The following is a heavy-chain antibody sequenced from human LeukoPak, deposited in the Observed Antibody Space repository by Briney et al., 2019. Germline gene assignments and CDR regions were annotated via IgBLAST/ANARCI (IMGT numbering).Heavy chain of an antibody. CDR1: GGSISSYY. J-gene: IGHJ4*02. CDR3: ASSEYSSGWYGRGLGYYFDY. V-gene: IGHV4-59*01. CDR2: IYYSGST. Sequence: SETLSLTCTVSGGSISSYYWSWIRQPPGKGLEWIGYIYYSGSTNYNPSLKSRATISVDTSKNQFSLKLSSVTAADTAVYYCASSEYSSGWYGRGLGYYFDYWGQGTLVTVSS. D-gene: IGHD6-19*01.